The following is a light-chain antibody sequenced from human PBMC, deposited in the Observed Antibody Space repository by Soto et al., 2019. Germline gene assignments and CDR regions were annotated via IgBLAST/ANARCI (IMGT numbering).Light chain of an antibody. CDR3: QQHYSTPLT. CDR1: QSVLYSSNNKNY. Sequence: DIVLTQSPDSLAVPLGERATINCKSSQSVLYSSNNKNYFVWYQQKPGQPPKLLISGASTRESGVPDRFSGSGSGTDFTLTISSLQAEDVAVYYCQQHYSTPLTFGQGTRLEIK. V-gene: IGKV4-1*01. CDR2: GAS. J-gene: IGKJ5*01.